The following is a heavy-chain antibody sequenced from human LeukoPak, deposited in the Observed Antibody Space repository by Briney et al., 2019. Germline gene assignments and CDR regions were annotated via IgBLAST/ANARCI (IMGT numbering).Heavy chain of an antibody. Sequence: PGGSLRLSRAASGFTFNSYAMSWVRQAAGKGLEWVSSISGSGGSTYYADSVKGRFTISRDNSENTVHLQMNGLRAEDTAVYFCAKSLTSFYSCFDSWGQGVMVTVSS. CDR3: AKSLTSFYSCFDS. V-gene: IGHV3-23*01. CDR1: GFTFNSYA. J-gene: IGHJ4*02. CDR2: ISGSGGST. D-gene: IGHD2-21*01.